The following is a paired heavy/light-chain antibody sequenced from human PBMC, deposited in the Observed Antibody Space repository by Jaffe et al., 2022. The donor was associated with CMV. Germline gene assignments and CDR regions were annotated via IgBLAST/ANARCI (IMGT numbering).Heavy chain of an antibody. J-gene: IGHJ6*02. Sequence: QVQLVQSGPELKKPGASVKVSCKASGYTFSRYGISWVRQAPGQGLEWIAWISGYNASTYYAQRLQGRVTITTDTSTSTAFMELRSLRSDDTAVYYCARDRDCSGSSCYFYYYGMDVWGQGTTVTVSS. CDR2: ISGYNAST. D-gene: IGHD2-15*01. CDR1: GYTFSRYG. V-gene: IGHV1-18*01. CDR3: ARDRDCSGSSCYFYYYGMDV.
Light chain of an antibody. CDR1: QGVSDN. CDR3: RQYNNWPRT. J-gene: IGKJ1*01. V-gene: IGKV3-15*01. Sequence: EIVMTQSPATLSVSPGERVTLSCRASQGVSDNLAWYQQRPGQAPRLLLYGASTRATGIPVRFSGSGSGTDFTLTISSLQSEDFAVYYCRQYNNWPRTFGQGTKVEIK. CDR2: GAS.